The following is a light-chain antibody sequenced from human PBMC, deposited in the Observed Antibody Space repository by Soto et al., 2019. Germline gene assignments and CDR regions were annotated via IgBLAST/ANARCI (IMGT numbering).Light chain of an antibody. CDR2: SGS. J-gene: IGKJ1*01. CDR3: QQSGDSQWT. CDR1: QSLSND. Sequence: EIVLTQSVSTLSLPPGERATLSCRASQSLSNDLAWYQQKPGQPPRLLIYSGSTRATGIPDRFSGSGSGMDFTLTISSLEPEDFAVYYCQQSGDSQWTFGQGTKVDIK. V-gene: IGKV3-20*01.